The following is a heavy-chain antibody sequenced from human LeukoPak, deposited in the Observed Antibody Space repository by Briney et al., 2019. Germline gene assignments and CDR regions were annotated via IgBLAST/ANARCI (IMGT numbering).Heavy chain of an antibody. CDR2: IKSKTDGGTT. V-gene: IGHV3-15*01. Sequence: GGSLRLSCAASGFTFSNAWMSWVRQAPGKGLEWVGRIKSKTDGGTTDYAAPVKGRFTISRDDSKNTLYLQTNSLKTEDTAVYYCTTAATVTTLDYWGQGTLVTVSS. J-gene: IGHJ4*02. CDR1: GFTFSNAW. D-gene: IGHD4-17*01. CDR3: TTAATVTTLDY.